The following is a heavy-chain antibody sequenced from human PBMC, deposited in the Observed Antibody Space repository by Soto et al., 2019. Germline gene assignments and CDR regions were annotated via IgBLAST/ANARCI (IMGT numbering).Heavy chain of an antibody. J-gene: IGHJ5*02. D-gene: IGHD2-2*01. CDR2: INPNSGGT. CDR3: ARARRGIVVVPAAQNRFDP. Sequence: ASVKVSCKASGYTFTGYYMHWVRQAPGQGLEWMGWINPNSGGTNYAQKFQGRVTMTRDTSISTAYMELSRLRSDDTAVYYCARARRGIVVVPAAQNRFDPWGQGTLVTVSS. V-gene: IGHV1-2*02. CDR1: GYTFTGYY.